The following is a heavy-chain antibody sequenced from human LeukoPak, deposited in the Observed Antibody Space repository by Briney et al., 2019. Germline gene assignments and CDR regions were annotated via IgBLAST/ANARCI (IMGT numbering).Heavy chain of an antibody. CDR1: GFTFSDYY. CDR3: AREHLDCSSTSCPPTYYYYGMDV. V-gene: IGHV3-11*01. D-gene: IGHD2-2*01. J-gene: IGHJ6*02. CDR2: ISSSGSTI. Sequence: GGSLRLSCAASGFTFSDYYMSWIRQAPGKGLEWVSYISSSGSTIYYADSVKGRFTISRDNAKNSLYLQMNSLRAEDTAVNYCAREHLDCSSTSCPPTYYYYGMDVWGQGTTVTVSS.